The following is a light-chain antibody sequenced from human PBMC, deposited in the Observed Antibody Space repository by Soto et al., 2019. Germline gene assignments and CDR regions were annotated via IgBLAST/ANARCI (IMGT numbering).Light chain of an antibody. V-gene: IGKV1-12*01. CDR3: QQTNSFQYT. J-gene: IGKJ2*01. CDR2: AAS. Sequence: DIQLTQSPSSVSASVGDRVTLTCRASQGISTWLAWYQQRPGKAPQLLIFAASSLQSGVPSRFRRTGSGKDLALTISSLQPEDFATYHCQQTNSFQYTLGQGTKVDIK. CDR1: QGISTW.